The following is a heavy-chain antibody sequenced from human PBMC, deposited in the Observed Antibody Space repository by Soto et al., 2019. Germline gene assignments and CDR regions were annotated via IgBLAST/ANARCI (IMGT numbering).Heavy chain of an antibody. CDR3: VRSGDNYNLLDY. V-gene: IGHV3-11*06. CDR2: SSNSGSFT. CDR1: GFTFSDHY. J-gene: IGHJ4*02. D-gene: IGHD1-1*01. Sequence: PGGSLRLSCAASGFTFSDHYMSWIRQAPGKGLEWIGYSSNSGSFTRYADSVKGRFSISRDNAKNSLYLQINSLRGDGTAIYYCVRSGDNYNLLDYWGQGTPVTVSS.